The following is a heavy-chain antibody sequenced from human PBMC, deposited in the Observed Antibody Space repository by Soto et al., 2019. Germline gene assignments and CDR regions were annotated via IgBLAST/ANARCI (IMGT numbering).Heavy chain of an antibody. J-gene: IGHJ5*02. Sequence: SETLSLTCTVSGGSISSSSYYWGWIRQPPGKGLEWIGSIYYSGSTYYNPSLKSRVTISVDTSKNQLSLKLSSVTAADTAVYYCARRGAAAGPGWFDPWGQGTLVTVSS. CDR1: GGSISSSSYY. D-gene: IGHD6-13*01. V-gene: IGHV4-39*01. CDR2: IYYSGST. CDR3: ARRGAAAGPGWFDP.